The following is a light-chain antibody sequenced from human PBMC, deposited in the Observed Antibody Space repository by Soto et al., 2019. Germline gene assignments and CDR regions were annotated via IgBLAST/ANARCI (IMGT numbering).Light chain of an antibody. J-gene: IGLJ1*01. CDR1: SSDVGGYNY. Sequence: QSALTQPPSVSGSPGQSITISCTGTSSDVGGYNYVSWYQQHPGKAPKVVIFEVTNRPSGVSNRFSGSKSGNTAALTISGVLDEDEADYYCSSSSSNGTVFFGTGTKLTVL. CDR2: EVT. V-gene: IGLV2-14*01. CDR3: SSSSSNGTVF.